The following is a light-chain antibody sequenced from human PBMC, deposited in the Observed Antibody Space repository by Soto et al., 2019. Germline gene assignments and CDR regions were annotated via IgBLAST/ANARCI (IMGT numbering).Light chain of an antibody. CDR3: SSYTSGNTPVV. CDR2: DVT. Sequence: QAVVTQPASVSGSPGQSITISCTGSYSDVGGYKYVSWYQQHPGKAPKLVIFDVTNRPSEVSDRFSGSKSGHTASLTISGLQAEDEADYYCSSYTSGNTPVVFGGGTKLTVL. J-gene: IGLJ2*01. V-gene: IGLV2-14*03. CDR1: YSDVGGYKY.